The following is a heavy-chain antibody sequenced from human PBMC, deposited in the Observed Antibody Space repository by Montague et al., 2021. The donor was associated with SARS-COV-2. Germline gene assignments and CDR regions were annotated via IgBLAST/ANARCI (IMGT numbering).Heavy chain of an antibody. CDR2: IHYSGST. J-gene: IGHJ6*03. V-gene: IGHV4-39*01. Sequence: SETLSLTCTVSGGSVSSSNYYWGWIRQPPGKGLEWIGSIHYSGSTYYKPSLKSRVTISLDTSKNQFSLELNSVTAADTAVYYCSRGDFGVVIIPYYYYYMDVWGKGTTVTVSS. CDR1: GGSVSSSNYY. D-gene: IGHD3-3*01. CDR3: SRGDFGVVIIPYYYYYMDV.